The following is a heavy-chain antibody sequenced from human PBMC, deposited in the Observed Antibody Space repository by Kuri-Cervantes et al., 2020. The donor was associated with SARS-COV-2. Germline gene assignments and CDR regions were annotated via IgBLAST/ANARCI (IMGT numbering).Heavy chain of an antibody. Sequence: GESLKISCAASGCTFSSYAMSWVRQAPGKGLEWVSAISGSGGSTYYADSVKGRFTISRDNSKNTLYLQMNSLRAEDTAVYYCVKAGGYCSSTSCSQYGIPDYWGQGTLVTVSS. CDR3: VKAGGYCSSTSCSQYGIPDY. V-gene: IGHV3-23*01. CDR1: GCTFSSYA. D-gene: IGHD2-2*01. J-gene: IGHJ4*02. CDR2: ISGSGGST.